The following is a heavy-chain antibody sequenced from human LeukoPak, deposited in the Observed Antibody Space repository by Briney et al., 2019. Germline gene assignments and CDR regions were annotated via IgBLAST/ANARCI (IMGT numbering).Heavy chain of an antibody. V-gene: IGHV1-69*13. Sequence: SVKVSCKASGGTFSSYAISWVRQAPGQGLEWMGGIIPIFGTANYAQKFQGRVTITADESTSTAYMELSSLRSEDTAVYYCARTDFWSGFHRGYFGSWGLGTLVTVSS. D-gene: IGHD3-3*01. CDR2: IIPIFGTA. CDR1: GGTFSSYA. J-gene: IGHJ4*02. CDR3: ARTDFWSGFHRGYFGS.